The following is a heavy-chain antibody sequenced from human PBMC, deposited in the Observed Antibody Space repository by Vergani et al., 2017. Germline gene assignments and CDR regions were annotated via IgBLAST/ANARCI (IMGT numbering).Heavy chain of an antibody. CDR2: IYYSGST. V-gene: IGHV4-59*01. CDR3: ARDAPYDSGSYLAP. CDR1: GGSISSYY. J-gene: IGHJ5*02. Sequence: QVQLQESGPGLVKPSETLSLTCTVSGGSISSYYWSWIRQPPGKGLEWIGYIYYSGSTNYNPSLKSRVTISVDTSKNQFSLKLSSVTAADTAVYYCARDAPYDSGSYLAPWGQGTLVTVSS. D-gene: IGHD3-10*01.